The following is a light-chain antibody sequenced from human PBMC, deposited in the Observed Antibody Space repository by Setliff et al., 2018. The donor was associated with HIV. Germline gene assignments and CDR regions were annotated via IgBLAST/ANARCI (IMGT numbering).Light chain of an antibody. J-gene: IGLJ3*02. V-gene: IGLV2-14*01. CDR1: SSDVGLYNY. CDR3: SSFTTSKTLE. Sequence: QSVLTQPASVSGSPGQSITISCTGTSSDVGLYNYVSWYQQHPGKVPKVMISDRFSGSKSDNTASLTISGLQTEDEADYYCSSFTTSKTLEFGGGTKVTVL.